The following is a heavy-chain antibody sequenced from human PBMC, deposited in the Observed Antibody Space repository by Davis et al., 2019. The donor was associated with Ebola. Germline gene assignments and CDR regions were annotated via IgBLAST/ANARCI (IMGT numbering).Heavy chain of an antibody. D-gene: IGHD6-13*01. V-gene: IGHV3-15*01. J-gene: IGHJ4*02. CDR2: IKSKTDRGTT. CDR1: GFTFSNAW. CDR3: TTDQGLEQQVAFDY. Sequence: GESLKISCAASGFTFSNAWMSWVRQAPGKGLEWVGRIKSKTDRGTTDYAAPVKGRFTISRDDSRNTLYLQMNSLKTEDTAVYYCTTDQGLEQQVAFDYWGQGTLVTVSS.